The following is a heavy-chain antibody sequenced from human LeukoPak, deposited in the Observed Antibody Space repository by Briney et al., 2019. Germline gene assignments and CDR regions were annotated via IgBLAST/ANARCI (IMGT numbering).Heavy chain of an antibody. Sequence: SETLSLTCTVSGGSISSYYWSWIRQPPGKGLEWIGYIYYNGSTNYNPSLKSRVTISVDTSKNQFSLKLSSVTAADTAVYYFARDCSGGSCYSGFDYWGQGTLVTVSS. CDR2: IYYNGST. V-gene: IGHV4-59*01. D-gene: IGHD2-15*01. CDR1: GGSISSYY. J-gene: IGHJ4*02. CDR3: ARDCSGGSCYSGFDY.